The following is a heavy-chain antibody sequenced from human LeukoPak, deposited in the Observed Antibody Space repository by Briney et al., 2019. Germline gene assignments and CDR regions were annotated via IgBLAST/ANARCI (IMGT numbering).Heavy chain of an antibody. J-gene: IGHJ4*02. CDR1: GGSISSGGYY. D-gene: IGHD1-26*01. CDR3: ARDRGSYYVG. CDR2: IYYSGST. Sequence: SQTLSLTCTVSGGSISSGGYYWSWLRQHPGKGLEWIGYIYYSGSTYYNPSLKSRVTISVDTSKDQFSLKLSSVTAADTAVYYCARDRGSYYVGWGQGTLVTVSS. V-gene: IGHV4-31*03.